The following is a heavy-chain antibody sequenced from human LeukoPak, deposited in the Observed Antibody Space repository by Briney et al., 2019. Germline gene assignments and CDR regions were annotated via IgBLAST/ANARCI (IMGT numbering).Heavy chain of an antibody. CDR3: AKTRLVGVFSY. V-gene: IGHV3-23*01. CDR2: ISGSGGST. J-gene: IGHJ4*02. D-gene: IGHD1-26*01. CDR1: GFTFSSYA. Sequence: GGSLRLSCAASGFTFSSYAMSWVRQAPGKGLEWVSAISGSGGSTYYADSVKGRFTISRDNFKNTLYLQMNSLRAEDTAAYYCAKTRLVGVFSYWGQGTLVTVSS.